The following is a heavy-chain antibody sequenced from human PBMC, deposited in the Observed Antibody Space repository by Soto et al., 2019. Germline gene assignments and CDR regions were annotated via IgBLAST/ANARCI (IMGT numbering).Heavy chain of an antibody. V-gene: IGHV3-30-3*01. Sequence: QVQLVESGGGVVQPGRSLRLSCAASGFTFSIYAMHWVRQAPGEGLQWVTVTSYDGSNKYYADSVKGRFTISRDNSNNTLYLQMSSLRAEDTAVYYCARDLYSCSSGSFDYWGQGTLVTVSS. CDR1: GFTFSIYA. J-gene: IGHJ4*02. CDR2: TSYDGSNK. CDR3: ARDLYSCSSGSFDY. D-gene: IGHD6-6*01.